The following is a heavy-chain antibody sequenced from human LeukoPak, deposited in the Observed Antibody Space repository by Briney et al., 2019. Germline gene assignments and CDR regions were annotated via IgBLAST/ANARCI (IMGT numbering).Heavy chain of an antibody. CDR1: GFTFGDYA. V-gene: IGHV3-49*04. CDR3: SSDGSGIHYGMDV. D-gene: IGHD1-26*01. CDR2: IRGKAYGGTT. J-gene: IGHJ6*02. Sequence: PGGSLRLSCAASGFTFGDYAMSWVRQARGKGLEWVGFIRGKAYGGTTEYAASVRGRFTISRDDSKSIAYLQVNSLKTEDTAVYYCSSDGSGIHYGMDVWGQGTTVTVSS.